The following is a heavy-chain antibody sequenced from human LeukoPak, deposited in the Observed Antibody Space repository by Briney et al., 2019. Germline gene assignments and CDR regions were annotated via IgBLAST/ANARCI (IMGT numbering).Heavy chain of an antibody. V-gene: IGHV1-69*04. D-gene: IGHD5-18*01. J-gene: IGHJ5*02. Sequence: GASVKVSCKASGGTFSSYAISWVRQAPGQGLEWMGRIIPILGIANYAQKFQGRVTITADKSTSTAYMELSSLRSEDTAVYYCAGGRGYSYAMFDPWGQGTLVTVSS. CDR1: GGTFSSYA. CDR2: IIPILGIA. CDR3: AGGRGYSYAMFDP.